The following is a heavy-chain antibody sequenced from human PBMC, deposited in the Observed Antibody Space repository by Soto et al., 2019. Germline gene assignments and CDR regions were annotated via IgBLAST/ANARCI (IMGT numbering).Heavy chain of an antibody. J-gene: IGHJ3*02. CDR1: GFTFSSYA. V-gene: IGHV3-23*01. D-gene: IGHD3-22*01. CDR2: ISGSGGST. Sequence: GGSLRLSCAASGFTFSSYAMSWVRQAPGKGLEWVSAISGSGGSTYYADSVKGRFTISRDNSKNTLYLQMNSLRAEDTAVYYCAKAGRDYDSSGRNDAFDIWGQGTMVTVSS. CDR3: AKAGRDYDSSGRNDAFDI.